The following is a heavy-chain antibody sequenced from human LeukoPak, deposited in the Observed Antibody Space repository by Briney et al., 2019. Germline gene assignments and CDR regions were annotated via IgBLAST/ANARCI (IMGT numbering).Heavy chain of an antibody. CDR1: GFTFSNYW. J-gene: IGHJ3*02. CDR3: ARVAPSIAARPDAFDI. D-gene: IGHD6-6*01. CDR2: INTDGRST. Sequence: GGSLRLSCAASGFTFSNYWMHWVRQAPGKGLVWVSRINTDGRSTSYVDSVKGRFTISRDNAKNSLYLQVNSLRAEDTAVYYCARVAPSIAARPDAFDIWGQGTMVTVSS. V-gene: IGHV3-74*01.